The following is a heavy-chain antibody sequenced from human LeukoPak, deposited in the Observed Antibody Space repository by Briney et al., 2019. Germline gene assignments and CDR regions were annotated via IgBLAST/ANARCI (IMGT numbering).Heavy chain of an antibody. Sequence: GASVKVSCKASGGTFSSYAISWVRQAPGQGLEWMGGIIPIFGTANYAQKFQGRVTITTDESTSTAYMELSSLRSEDTAVYYCARDPGYSSGSLGAFDYWGQGTLVTVSS. V-gene: IGHV1-69*05. D-gene: IGHD6-19*01. CDR2: IIPIFGTA. J-gene: IGHJ4*02. CDR1: GGTFSSYA. CDR3: ARDPGYSSGSLGAFDY.